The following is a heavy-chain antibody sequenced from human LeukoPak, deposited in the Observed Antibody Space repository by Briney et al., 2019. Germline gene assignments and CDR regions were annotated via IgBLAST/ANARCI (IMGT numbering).Heavy chain of an antibody. V-gene: IGHV1-69*04. CDR2: IIPILGIA. J-gene: IGHJ6*02. D-gene: IGHD2-15*01. CDR3: ARSCSGGSCYSGYHYYYGMDV. CDR1: GGTFSSYA. Sequence: SVKVSCKASGGTFSSYAISWVRQAPGQGLEWMGRIIPILGIANYAQKFQGRVTITADKSTSTAYMELSSLRSEDTAEYYCARSCSGGSCYSGYHYYYGMDVWGQGTTVTVSS.